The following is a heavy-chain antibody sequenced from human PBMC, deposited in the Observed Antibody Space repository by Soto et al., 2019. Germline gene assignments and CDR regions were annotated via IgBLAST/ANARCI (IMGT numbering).Heavy chain of an antibody. CDR2: INAGNGNT. CDR3: ASSGYCSSTSCYGYYYYYYMDV. V-gene: IGHV1-3*01. J-gene: IGHJ6*03. D-gene: IGHD2-2*01. CDR1: GYTFTSYA. Sequence: EASVKVSCKASGYTFTSYAMHWVRQAPGQRLEWMGWINAGNGNTKYSQKFQGRVTITRDTSASTAYMELSSLRSEDTAVYYCASSGYCSSTSCYGYYYYYYMDVWGKGTTVTVSS.